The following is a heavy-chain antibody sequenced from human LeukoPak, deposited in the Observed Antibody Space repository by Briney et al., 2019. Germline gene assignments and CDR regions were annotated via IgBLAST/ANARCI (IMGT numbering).Heavy chain of an antibody. Sequence: GESLRLSCAASGFAVNNNFMGWVRQPPGKGLEWVSGIYADGTTYYANSVKGRFTISRHNSENTLSLQMNSLGPEDTAIYYCARESSVSGWYIYWGQGTLVTVSS. J-gene: IGHJ4*02. V-gene: IGHV3-53*04. CDR1: GFAVNNNF. CDR3: ARESSVSGWYIY. CDR2: IYADGTT. D-gene: IGHD6-19*01.